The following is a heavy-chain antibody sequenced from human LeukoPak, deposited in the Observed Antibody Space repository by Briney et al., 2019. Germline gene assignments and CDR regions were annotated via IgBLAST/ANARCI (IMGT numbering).Heavy chain of an antibody. CDR3: ARDGALYYGSGSPPDPYFDY. J-gene: IGHJ4*02. V-gene: IGHV1-2*02. D-gene: IGHD3-10*01. Sequence: ASVKVSCKASGYTFTGYYMHWVRQAPGQGLEWMGWINPNSGGTNYALKFQGRVTMTRDTSISTAYMELSSLRSEDTAVYYCARDGALYYGSGSPPDPYFDYWGQGTLVTVSS. CDR1: GYTFTGYY. CDR2: INPNSGGT.